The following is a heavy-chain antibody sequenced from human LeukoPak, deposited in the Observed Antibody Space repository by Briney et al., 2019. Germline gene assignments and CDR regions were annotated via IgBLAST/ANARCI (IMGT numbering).Heavy chain of an antibody. CDR3: AKDYQSGYASGYDAFGI. Sequence: ETLSLTCTVSGYSISSGYYWGWIRQPPGKGLEWVSAISGSGGSTYYADSVKGRFTISRDNSKNTLYLQMNSLTGEDTAVYYCAKDYQSGYASGYDAFGIWGQGTMVIVSS. CDR2: ISGSGGST. J-gene: IGHJ3*02. V-gene: IGHV3-23*01. CDR1: GYSISSGYY. D-gene: IGHD6-19*01.